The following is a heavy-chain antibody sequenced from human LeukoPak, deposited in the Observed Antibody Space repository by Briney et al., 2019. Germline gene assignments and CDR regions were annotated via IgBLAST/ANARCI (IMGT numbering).Heavy chain of an antibody. CDR3: ARDWYDY. CDR1: GFTVSNKY. CDR2: ISGGDTT. Sequence: PGGSLRLSCAASGFTVSNKYMIWVRQAPGKGLGWVSLISGGDTTSYADSVKGRFTISRDNSKDTLYLQMNSLRPEDTAVYYCARDWYDYWGQGTLVTVSS. V-gene: IGHV3-53*01. D-gene: IGHD6-13*01. J-gene: IGHJ4*02.